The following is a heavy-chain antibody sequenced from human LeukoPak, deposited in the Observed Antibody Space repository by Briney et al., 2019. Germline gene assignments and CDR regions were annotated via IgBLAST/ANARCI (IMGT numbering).Heavy chain of an antibody. CDR1: GFTFSSYG. CDR3: ARVNRMVPGYCSGGTCPGDY. CDR2: ISHSSSTI. J-gene: IGHJ4*02. D-gene: IGHD2-15*01. V-gene: IGHV3-48*01. Sequence: GGSLRLSCAASGFTFSSYGVNWVRQAPGKGLEWVSYISHSSSTIYYADSVKGRFTISRDNAKNSLYLQMNSLRAEDTAVYYCARVNRMVPGYCSGGTCPGDYWGQGTLVTVSS.